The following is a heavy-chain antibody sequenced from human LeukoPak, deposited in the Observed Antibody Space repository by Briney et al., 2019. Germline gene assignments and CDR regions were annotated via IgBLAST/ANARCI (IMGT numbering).Heavy chain of an antibody. J-gene: IGHJ4*02. V-gene: IGHV3-7*03. Sequence: GGSLRLSCAASGFPFSSYSMTWARQAPGKGLEWVANIKPDGTTKFYVDSVKGRFTISRDNALNSLYLQMNSLRAEDTAIYYCARSIPYGTTWYGRSDYWGRGTLVTVSS. CDR1: GFPFSSYS. CDR2: IKPDGTTK. D-gene: IGHD6-13*01. CDR3: ARSIPYGTTWYGRSDY.